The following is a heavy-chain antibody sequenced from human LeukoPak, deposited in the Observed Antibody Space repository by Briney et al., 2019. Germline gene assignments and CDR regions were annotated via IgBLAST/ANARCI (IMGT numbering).Heavy chain of an antibody. D-gene: IGHD1-26*01. CDR3: ARHGRLVGAIDY. J-gene: IGHJ4*02. CDR1: GGSFSGYY. V-gene: IGHV4-34*01. CDR2: INHSGST. Sequence: SETLSLTCAVYGGSFSGYYWSWIRQPPGKGLEWIGEINHSGSTNYNPSLKSRVTISVDTSKNQFSLKLSSVTAADTAVYYCARHGRLVGAIDYWGQGTLVTVSS.